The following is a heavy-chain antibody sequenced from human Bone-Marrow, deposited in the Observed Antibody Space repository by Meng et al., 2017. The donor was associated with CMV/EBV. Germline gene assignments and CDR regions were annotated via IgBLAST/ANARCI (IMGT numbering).Heavy chain of an antibody. CDR3: ARDLPSGSHPGGYFQH. J-gene: IGHJ1*01. Sequence: GSISSSNWWSWVRQPPGKGLEWIGEIYHSGGTNYNPSLKSRVALSVDKSKNQFSLKLSSVTAADTAVYYCARDLPSGSHPGGYFQHWGQGTLVTVSS. D-gene: IGHD1-26*01. V-gene: IGHV4-4*02. CDR1: GSISSSNW. CDR2: IYHSGGT.